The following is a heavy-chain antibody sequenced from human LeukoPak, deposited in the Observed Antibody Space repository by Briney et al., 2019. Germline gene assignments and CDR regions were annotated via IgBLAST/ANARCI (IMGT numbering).Heavy chain of an antibody. CDR1: GYSFSRYW. Sequence: GESLKISCKGSGYSFSRYWIGWVRQVPGKGLEWMGSIYPGDSDTRYSPSLQGQVTISADKSISAAYLQWSSLRASDTAVYYCASIFLGEGITGWFDPWGQGTLVTVSS. D-gene: IGHD1-1*01. CDR2: IYPGDSDT. J-gene: IGHJ5*02. V-gene: IGHV5-51*01. CDR3: ASIFLGEGITGWFDP.